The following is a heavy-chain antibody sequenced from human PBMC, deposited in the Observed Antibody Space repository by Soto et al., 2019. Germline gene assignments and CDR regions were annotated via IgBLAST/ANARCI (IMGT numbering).Heavy chain of an antibody. V-gene: IGHV1-69*02. CDR3: VQNSPIGSKASGYDGIDY. Sequence: QVQLVQSGAEVKKPGSSVKVSCKSSGGTFSNDIITWVRQAPGQGLEWMGRIVLLLNIPNYAQKFQGRVTLTEDKHTDTAYMDLNSLRAEDQDVYYCVQNSPIGSKASGYDGIDYWGQGSLVTVSS. CDR2: IVLLLNIP. D-gene: IGHD5-12*01. J-gene: IGHJ4*02. CDR1: GGTFSNDI.